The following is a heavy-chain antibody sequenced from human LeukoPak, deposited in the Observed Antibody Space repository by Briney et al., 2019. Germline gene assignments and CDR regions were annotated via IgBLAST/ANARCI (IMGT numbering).Heavy chain of an antibody. J-gene: IGHJ4*02. CDR2: IYYSGST. V-gene: IGHV4-30-4*08. D-gene: IGHD3-22*01. CDR3: ARDDSSGYALDY. Sequence: TLSLTCTVSGGSISSGDYYWSWIRQPPGKGLEWIGYIYYSGSTYYNPSLKSRVTISVDTSKNQFSLKLSSVTAADTAVYYCARDDSSGYALDYWGQGTLVTVSS. CDR1: GGSISSGDYY.